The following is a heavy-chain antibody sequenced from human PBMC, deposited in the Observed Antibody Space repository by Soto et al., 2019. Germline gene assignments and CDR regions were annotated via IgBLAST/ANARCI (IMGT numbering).Heavy chain of an antibody. CDR3: ARIPPWGQDWYFDL. CDR2: IFSNDEK. J-gene: IGHJ2*01. D-gene: IGHD1-26*01. CDR1: GFSLSNARMG. Sequence: QVTLKESGPVLVKPTETLTLTCTVSGFSLSNARMGVSWIRQPPGKALEWLAHIFSNDEKSYSTSLKSRLTIFNDTSKRQVVPTMPNMDPVDTATYYRARIPPWGQDWYFDLWGRGTLVTVSS. V-gene: IGHV2-26*01.